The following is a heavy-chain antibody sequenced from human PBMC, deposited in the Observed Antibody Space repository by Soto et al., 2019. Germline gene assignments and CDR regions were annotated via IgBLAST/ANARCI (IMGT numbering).Heavy chain of an antibody. CDR1: GGSISSGGYY. Sequence: QVQLQESGPGLVKPSQTLSLTCTVSGGSISSGGYYWSWIRQHPGKGLEWIGYIYYSGSTYYNPSLKSRVTISVDTSKNQFSLKLSSVTAADTAVYYCARGVSGCSSTSCYAYYYYYYGMDVWGQGTTVTVSS. V-gene: IGHV4-31*03. CDR2: IYYSGST. CDR3: ARGVSGCSSTSCYAYYYYYYGMDV. D-gene: IGHD2-2*01. J-gene: IGHJ6*02.